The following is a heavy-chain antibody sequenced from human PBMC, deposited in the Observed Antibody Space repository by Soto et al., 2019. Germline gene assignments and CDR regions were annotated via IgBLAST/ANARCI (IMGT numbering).Heavy chain of an antibody. CDR2: ISTAVGAT. CDR1: GFTFSSYG. CDR3: AKDRTAAARNFDY. D-gene: IGHD6-13*01. J-gene: IGHJ4*02. Sequence: GGSLRLSCAASGFTFSSYGMHWVRQAPGKGLEWVSAISTAVGATYYADSVKGRFTISRDDSNNTLYLQMNSLRAEDTAVYYCAKDRTAAARNFDYWGQGTPVTVSS. V-gene: IGHV3-23*01.